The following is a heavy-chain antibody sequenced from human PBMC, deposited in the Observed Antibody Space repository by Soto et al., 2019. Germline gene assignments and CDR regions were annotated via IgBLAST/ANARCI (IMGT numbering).Heavy chain of an antibody. J-gene: IGHJ5*02. CDR2: IGSIGVST. CDR3: GDRGTFVSDL. Sequence: SGFTFSNCAMSWVRQAPGKGLEWVSTIGSIGVSTYYADSVKGRFTISSDISKNTLSLQMNSLTVEDTGVYYCGDRGTFVSDLWGQGTLVTVSS. D-gene: IGHD1-26*01. CDR1: GFTFSNCA. V-gene: IGHV3-23*01.